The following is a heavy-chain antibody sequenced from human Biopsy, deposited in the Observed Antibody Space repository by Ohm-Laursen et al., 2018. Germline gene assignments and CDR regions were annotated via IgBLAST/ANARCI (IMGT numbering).Heavy chain of an antibody. V-gene: IGHV3-9*01. CDR1: GFTFEDYA. CDR3: VKSAYSSGFWEASDY. CDR2: ISWSSGTI. Sequence: SLRLSCAASGFTFEDYAMHWVRQVPGKGQEWVSGISWSSGTIGYADSVKGRFIVSRDNAKNSLFLQMNSLRVEDTALYYCVKSAYSSGFWEASDYWGQGTLVTVSS. D-gene: IGHD6-19*01. J-gene: IGHJ4*02.